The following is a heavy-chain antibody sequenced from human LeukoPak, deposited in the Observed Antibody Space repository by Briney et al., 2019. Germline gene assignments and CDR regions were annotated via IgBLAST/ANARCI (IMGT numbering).Heavy chain of an antibody. CDR3: AKDLSFSVY. J-gene: IGHJ4*02. CDR2: ISGSGGST. Sequence: GGSLRLSCAASGFTFSSHAMNWVRQAPGKGLEWVSGISGSGGSTYYADSVKGRFTISRDNSKNTLYLQMNSLRAEDTAVYYCAKDLSFSVYWGQGTLVTVSS. V-gene: IGHV3-23*01. CDR1: GFTFSSHA. D-gene: IGHD2-15*01.